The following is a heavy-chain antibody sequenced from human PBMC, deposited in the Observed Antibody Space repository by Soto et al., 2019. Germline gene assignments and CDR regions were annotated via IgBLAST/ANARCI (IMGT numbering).Heavy chain of an antibody. CDR1: GYTFTSYG. D-gene: IGHD6-13*01. CDR3: AGAPQTVAGAGNWY. Sequence: QVQLVQSGAEVKKPGASVKVSCKASGYTFTSYGIIWVRQAPGQGLEWMGWISGYNGDTNYAQKLQGRVTMTTDTSTSTAYMELRSLRSDDTAVYYCAGAPQTVAGAGNWYWCQGTLVTVSS. J-gene: IGHJ4*02. CDR2: ISGYNGDT. V-gene: IGHV1-18*04.